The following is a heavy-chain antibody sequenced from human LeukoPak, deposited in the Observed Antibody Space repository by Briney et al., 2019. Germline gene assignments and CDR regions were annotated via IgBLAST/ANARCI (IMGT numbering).Heavy chain of an antibody. CDR3: ASRVDSRYYCGLDV. D-gene: IGHD2-21*01. J-gene: IGHJ6*02. CDR2: VDPSDSYT. Sequence: GESLRISCQGSGYSFTTYWISWVRQMPGKGLEWMGRVDPSDSYTNYSPSFQGHVTISADKSISTAYLQWSSLEASDTAIYYCASRVDSRYYCGLDVWGQGTTVTVSS. CDR1: GYSFTTYW. V-gene: IGHV5-10-1*01.